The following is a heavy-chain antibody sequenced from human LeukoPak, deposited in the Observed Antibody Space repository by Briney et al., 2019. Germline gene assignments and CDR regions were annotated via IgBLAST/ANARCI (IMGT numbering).Heavy chain of an antibody. Sequence: ASVTVSCKASGYTFTAYYIHWMRQAPGQGFEYMGLINCNSGGTNYAQKFQGRLTMTRDTSITTAYMELSSLRSDDTAVYYCARGPSGTYWVWGHGTLVTVTS. CDR1: GYTFTAYY. D-gene: IGHD2-15*01. V-gene: IGHV1-2*02. CDR2: INCNSGGT. CDR3: ARGPSGTYWV. J-gene: IGHJ4*01.